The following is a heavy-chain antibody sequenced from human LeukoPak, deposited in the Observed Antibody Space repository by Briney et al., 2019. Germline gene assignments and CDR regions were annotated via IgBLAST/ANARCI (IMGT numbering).Heavy chain of an antibody. D-gene: IGHD3-10*01. CDR2: VSGSGDRT. CDR1: GFTFSGYA. V-gene: IGHV3-23*01. CDR3: AKGVHASGTLYLDY. J-gene: IGHJ4*02. Sequence: GGSLRLSCAASGFTFSGYAISWVRQPPGKGLEWVSAVSGSGDRTHYADSVRGRFTISRDNSKNTLYLEMNSLRAEDTAIYYCAKGVHASGTLYLDYWGQGTLVTVSS.